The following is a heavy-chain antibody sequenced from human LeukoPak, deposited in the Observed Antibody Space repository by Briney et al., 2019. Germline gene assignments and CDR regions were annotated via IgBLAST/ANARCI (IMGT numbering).Heavy chain of an antibody. Sequence: SETLSLTCTVSGGSISSDYWSWIRQPAGKGLEWIGRIYTSGSTNYNPSPKSRVTMSVDTSENQFSLKLSSVTAADTAVYYCARETRSGWLLYFDYWGQGTLVTVSS. D-gene: IGHD6-19*01. CDR2: IYTSGST. V-gene: IGHV4-4*07. J-gene: IGHJ4*02. CDR3: ARETRSGWLLYFDY. CDR1: GGSISSDY.